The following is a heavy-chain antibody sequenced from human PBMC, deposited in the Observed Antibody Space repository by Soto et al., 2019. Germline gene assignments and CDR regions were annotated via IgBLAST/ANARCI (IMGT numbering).Heavy chain of an antibody. CDR3: ARFLAARPFVYYYYYGMDV. V-gene: IGHV5-51*01. Sequence: PGESLKISCQSSGYTFSDYWITWVRQMPGKGLEWMGIIYPGDSDTRYSPSFQGQVTISADKSISTAYLQWSSLKASDTAMYYCARFLAARPFVYYYYYGMDVWGQGTTVTVSS. CDR2: IYPGDSDT. J-gene: IGHJ6*02. D-gene: IGHD6-6*01. CDR1: GYTFSDYW.